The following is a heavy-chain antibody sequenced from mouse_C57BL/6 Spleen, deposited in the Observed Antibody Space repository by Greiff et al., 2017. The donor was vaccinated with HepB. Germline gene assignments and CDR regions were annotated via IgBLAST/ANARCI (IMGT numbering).Heavy chain of an antibody. Sequence: VQLQQPGAELVKPGASVKLSCNASGSTFTSYWMHWVQQRPGRGLEWIGRIDPNSGGTKYNEKFKSKATLTVDKPSSTAYMQLSSLTSEDSAVYYCAREDPYNDYAYYFDYWGQGTTLTVSS. V-gene: IGHV1-72*01. CDR2: IDPNSGGT. CDR1: GSTFTSYW. CDR3: AREDPYNDYAYYFDY. J-gene: IGHJ2*01. D-gene: IGHD2-4*01.